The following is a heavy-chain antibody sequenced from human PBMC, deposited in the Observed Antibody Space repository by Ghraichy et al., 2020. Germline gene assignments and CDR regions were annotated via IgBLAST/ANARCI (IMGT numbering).Heavy chain of an antibody. D-gene: IGHD5-24*01. V-gene: IGHV1-18*01. CDR1: GYTFTSYG. CDR3: ARDEMGSRPGYNWFDP. CDR2: ISAYNGNT. Sequence: ASVKVSCKASGYTFTSYGISWVRRAPGQGLEWMGWISAYNGNTNYAQKLQGRVTMTTDTSTSTAYMELRSLRSDDTAVYYCARDEMGSRPGYNWFDPWGQGTLVTVSS. J-gene: IGHJ5*02.